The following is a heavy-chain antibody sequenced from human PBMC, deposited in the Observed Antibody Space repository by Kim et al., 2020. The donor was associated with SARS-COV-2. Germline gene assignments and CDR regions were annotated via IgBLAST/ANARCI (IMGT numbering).Heavy chain of an antibody. D-gene: IGHD3-22*01. CDR3: ARVTPTYYYDSSGYARAYGMDV. J-gene: IGHJ6*02. Sequence: SETLSLTCTVSGGSISSGGYYWSWIRQHPGKGLEWIGYIYYSGSTYYNPSLKSRVTISVDTSKNQFSLKLSSVTAADTAVYYCARVTPTYYYDSSGYARAYGMDVWGQGTTVTVSS. CDR1: GGSISSGGYY. CDR2: IYYSGST. V-gene: IGHV4-31*03.